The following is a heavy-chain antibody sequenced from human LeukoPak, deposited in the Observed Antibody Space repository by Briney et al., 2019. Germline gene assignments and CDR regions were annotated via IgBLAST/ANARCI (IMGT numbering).Heavy chain of an antibody. D-gene: IGHD4-17*01. Sequence: PGGSLRLSCAASGFTFGGHEMKWVRQAPGKGLEWLSYISTTGSTIYYADSVKGRFTISRDKAKNSLYLQMNSLRVEDTAVYYCARADPYGDSTPDFWGQGTPVTVSS. CDR1: GFTFGGHE. V-gene: IGHV3-48*03. CDR2: ISTTGSTI. CDR3: ARADPYGDSTPDF. J-gene: IGHJ4*02.